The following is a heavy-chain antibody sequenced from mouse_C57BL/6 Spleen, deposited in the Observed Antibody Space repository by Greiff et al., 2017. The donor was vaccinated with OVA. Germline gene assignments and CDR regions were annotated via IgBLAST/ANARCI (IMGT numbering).Heavy chain of an antibody. CDR3: ASDGNYEKGFDY. V-gene: IGHV1-20*01. CDR1: GYSFTGYF. Sequence: VVKPGDSVKISCKASGYSFTGYFMNWVMQSHGKSLEWIGRINPYNGDTFYNQKFKGKATLTVDKSSSTAHMELRSLTSEDSAVYYCASDGNYEKGFDYWGQGTTLTVSS. CDR2: INPYNGDT. D-gene: IGHD2-1*01. J-gene: IGHJ2*01.